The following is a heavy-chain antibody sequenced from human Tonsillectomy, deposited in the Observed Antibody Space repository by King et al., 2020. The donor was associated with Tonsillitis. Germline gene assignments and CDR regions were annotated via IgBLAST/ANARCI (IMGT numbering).Heavy chain of an antibody. V-gene: IGHV3-21*01. Sequence: VQLVESGGGLVEPGGSLRLCCAASGFTFSSYSMNWVRQAPGKGLEWVSSISSGTSYIYYADSVKGRFTISRDNANNSLYLQMNSLRVEDTAVYYCARGSGSGSSQAEYFHHWGQGTLVTVSS. CDR2: ISSGTSYI. CDR3: ARGSGSGSSQAEYFHH. D-gene: IGHD6-19*01. CDR1: GFTFSSYS. J-gene: IGHJ1*01.